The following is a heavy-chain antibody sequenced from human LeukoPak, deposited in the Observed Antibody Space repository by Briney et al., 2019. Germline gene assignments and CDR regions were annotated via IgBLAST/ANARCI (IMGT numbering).Heavy chain of an antibody. D-gene: IGHD5-24*01. CDR3: ARDSQFIGPLY. J-gene: IGHJ4*02. CDR1: GDSFSSVTDY. CDR2: ISGSGGST. V-gene: IGHV3-23*01. Sequence: QPSETLSLSCTVSGDSFSSVTDYWAWIRQPPGKGLEWVSAISGSGGSTYYADSVKGRFTISRDNSKNTLYLQMNSLRAEDTAVYYCARDSQFIGPLYWGQGTLVTVSS.